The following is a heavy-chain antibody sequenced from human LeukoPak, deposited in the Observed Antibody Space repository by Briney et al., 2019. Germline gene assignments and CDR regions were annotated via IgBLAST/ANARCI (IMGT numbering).Heavy chain of an antibody. D-gene: IGHD2-15*01. CDR2: ISGSGRTI. J-gene: IGHJ4*02. Sequence: GGSLRLSCAASGFTFSSYEMNWVRQAPGKGLEWVPYISGSGRTIYYADSVKGRFTISRDNAKTSLYLQMHSLRAEDTAVYYCARISPPSGLDPGFDYWGQGTLVTVSS. CDR3: ARISPPSGLDPGFDY. V-gene: IGHV3-48*03. CDR1: GFTFSSYE.